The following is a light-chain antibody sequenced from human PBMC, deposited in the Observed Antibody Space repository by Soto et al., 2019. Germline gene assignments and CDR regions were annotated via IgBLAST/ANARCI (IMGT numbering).Light chain of an antibody. Sequence: QSALTQPASVSGSPGQSITISCTGTSSDVGGYNYVSWYQQHPGKAPKLLIYEVSDRPSGVSNRFSGSKSGNTASLTISGLQAGDEADYYCSSYRSSSTLGVFGGGTKLTVL. V-gene: IGLV2-14*01. CDR2: EVS. CDR3: SSYRSSSTLGV. J-gene: IGLJ2*01. CDR1: SSDVGGYNY.